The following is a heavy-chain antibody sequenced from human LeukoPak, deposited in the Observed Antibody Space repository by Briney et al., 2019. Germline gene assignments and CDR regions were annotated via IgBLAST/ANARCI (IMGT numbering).Heavy chain of an antibody. CDR3: ASTGGNNYYGSGSYYWGYYYYYMDV. CDR2: IYYSGST. D-gene: IGHD3-10*01. CDR1: GFTFNSYE. Sequence: GSLRLSCAASGFTFNSYEMNWIRQPPGKGLEWIGTIYYSGSTYYNPSLKSRVTISVDTSKNQFSLKLSSVTAADTAVYYCASTGGNNYYGSGSYYWGYYYYYMDVWGKGTTVTVSS. J-gene: IGHJ6*03. V-gene: IGHV4-39*07.